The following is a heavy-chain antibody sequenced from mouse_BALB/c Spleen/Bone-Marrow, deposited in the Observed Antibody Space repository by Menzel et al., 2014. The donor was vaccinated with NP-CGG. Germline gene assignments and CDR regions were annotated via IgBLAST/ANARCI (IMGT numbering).Heavy chain of an antibody. CDR1: GYSFTGYF. V-gene: IGHV1-20*02. CDR3: ARDTTDWYFDV. D-gene: IGHD1-1*01. J-gene: IGHJ1*01. CDR2: INPYNGDT. Sequence: EVQLQQSGPELVKPGASVKISCKASGYSFTGYFMNWVMQSYGTRLEWIGRINPYNGDTFYNQKFKGKATLTVDKSSSTAHMELRSLASEDSAVYYCARDTTDWYFDVWGAGTTVTVSS.